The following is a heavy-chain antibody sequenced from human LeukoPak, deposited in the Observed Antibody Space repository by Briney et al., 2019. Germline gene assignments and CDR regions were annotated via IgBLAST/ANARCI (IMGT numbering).Heavy chain of an antibody. CDR1: GYSISSGYY. CDR2: IYHSGST. V-gene: IGHV4-38-2*01. Sequence: SETLSLTCAVSGYSISSGYYWGWIRQPPGKGLEWIGSIYHSGSTYYNPSLKSRVTISVDTSKNQFSLKLSSVTAADTAVYYCARGGSGSYYDYYFDYRGQGTLVTVSS. D-gene: IGHD3-10*01. J-gene: IGHJ4*02. CDR3: ARGGSGSYYDYYFDY.